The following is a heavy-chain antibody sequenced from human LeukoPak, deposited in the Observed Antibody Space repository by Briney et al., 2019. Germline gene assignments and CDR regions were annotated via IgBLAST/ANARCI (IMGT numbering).Heavy chain of an antibody. D-gene: IGHD5-18*01. CDR3: ARASAMATGYYYYYMDV. Sequence: SETLSLTCTVSGGSISGGSYYWSWIRQPAGKGLEWIGLIYTSGSTNYNPSLKSRVTISVDTSKNQFSLKLSSVTAADTAVYYCARASAMATGYYYYYMDVWGKGTTVTVSS. CDR2: IYTSGST. J-gene: IGHJ6*03. CDR1: GGSISGGSYY. V-gene: IGHV4-61*02.